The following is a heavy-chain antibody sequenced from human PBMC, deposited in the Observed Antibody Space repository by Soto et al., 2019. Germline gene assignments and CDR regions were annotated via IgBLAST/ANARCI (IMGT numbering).Heavy chain of an antibody. CDR1: GYTFTSYG. J-gene: IGHJ4*02. V-gene: IGHV1-18*01. Sequence: GASVKVSCKASGYTFTSYGISWVRQAPGQGLEWMGWISAYNGNTNYAQKLQGRVTMTTDTSTSTAYMELRSLRSDDTAVYYCARDLWAAAGPGRPYYFDYWGQGTLVTVSS. D-gene: IGHD6-13*01. CDR3: ARDLWAAAGPGRPYYFDY. CDR2: ISAYNGNT.